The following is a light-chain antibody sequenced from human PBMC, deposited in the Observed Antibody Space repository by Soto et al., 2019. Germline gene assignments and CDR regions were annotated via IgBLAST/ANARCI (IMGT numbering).Light chain of an antibody. CDR3: QQYSSSPIT. CDR1: QNILSN. CDR2: GAS. V-gene: IGKV3-20*01. Sequence: EIVLTQSPATLSLSPGEGATLSCRASQNILSNLAWYQQKPGQAPRLLIYGASSRATGIPDRFSGGGSGTDFSLTISRLDPEDFAVYYCQQYSSSPITFGQGTRLEIK. J-gene: IGKJ5*01.